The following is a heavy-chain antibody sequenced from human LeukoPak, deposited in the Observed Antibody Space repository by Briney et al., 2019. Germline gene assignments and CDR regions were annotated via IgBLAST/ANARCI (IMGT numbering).Heavy chain of an antibody. CDR1: GFTFSSYG. Sequence: GGSLRLSCAASGFTFSSYGMHWVRQAPGKGLEWVAAISYDGSNKYYADSVKGRFTISRDNSKNTLYLQMNSLRAEDTAVYYCAIGGYYYDSSGYYPFDYWGQGTLVTVSS. D-gene: IGHD3-22*01. CDR3: AIGGYYYDSSGYYPFDY. J-gene: IGHJ4*02. CDR2: ISYDGSNK. V-gene: IGHV3-30*03.